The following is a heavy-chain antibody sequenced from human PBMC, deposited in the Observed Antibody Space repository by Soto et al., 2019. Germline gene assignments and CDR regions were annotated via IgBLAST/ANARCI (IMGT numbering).Heavy chain of an antibody. CDR3: TSPRIAVACMFWYFDL. CDR1: GFSFSGYA. V-gene: IGHV3-73*01. J-gene: IGHJ2*01. D-gene: IGHD6-19*01. Sequence: EVQLVESGGGLVQPGGSLKLSCAASGFSFSGYAMHWVRQASGKGLEWIGRIRSKANNYATAYTASVRGRFTISRDDSQHMAYLEMNDLKTEDTAVYFCTSPRIAVACMFWYFDLWGRGTLVTVSS. CDR2: IRSKANNYAT.